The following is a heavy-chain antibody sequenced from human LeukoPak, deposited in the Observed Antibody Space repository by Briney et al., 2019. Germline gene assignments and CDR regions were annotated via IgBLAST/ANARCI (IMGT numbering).Heavy chain of an antibody. CDR3: ATDLGQWLWGFDY. CDR1: GYTFTSYY. V-gene: IGHV1-46*01. J-gene: IGHJ4*02. CDR2: INPSGGST. D-gene: IGHD6-19*01. Sequence: GASVKVSCKASGYTFTSYYMHWVRQAPGQGLEWMGIINPSGGSTSYAQKFQGRVTMTEDTSTDTAYMELSSLRSEDTAVYYCATDLGQWLWGFDYWGQGTLVTVSS.